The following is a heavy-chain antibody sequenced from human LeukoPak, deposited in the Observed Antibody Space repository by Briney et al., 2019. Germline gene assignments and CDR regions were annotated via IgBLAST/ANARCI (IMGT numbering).Heavy chain of an antibody. J-gene: IGHJ4*02. CDR1: GGSISSYY. D-gene: IGHD6-13*01. Sequence: SETLSLTCTVSGGSISSYYWSWIRQPPGKGLEWIGYIYYSGSTNYNPSLKSRVTISVDTSKNQFSLKLSSVTAADTAVYYCARLSRRIAAAGHFDYWGQGTLVTVSS. CDR3: ARLSRRIAAAGHFDY. V-gene: IGHV4-59*01. CDR2: IYYSGST.